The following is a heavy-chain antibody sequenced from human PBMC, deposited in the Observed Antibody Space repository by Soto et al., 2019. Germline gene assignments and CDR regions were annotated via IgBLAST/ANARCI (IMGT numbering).Heavy chain of an antibody. CDR1: GGSVSSGSYY. CDR3: ARNDAACDI. Sequence: QVQLQESGPGLVKPSETLSLTCTVSGGSVSSGSYYWTWIRQSPGKGLEWVGYIYYIGATSYNPSLKSRVTISRDTSKNQFSLKLTSVTAADTAVYYCARNDAACDIWGQGTMVSVSS. V-gene: IGHV4-61*01. CDR2: IYYIGAT. J-gene: IGHJ3*02.